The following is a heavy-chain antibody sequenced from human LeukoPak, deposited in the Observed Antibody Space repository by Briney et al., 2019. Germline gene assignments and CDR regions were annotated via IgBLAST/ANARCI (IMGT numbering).Heavy chain of an antibody. CDR1: GFIFSRYG. V-gene: IGHV3-30*02. D-gene: IGHD3-22*01. J-gene: IGHJ4*02. Sequence: GGSLRLSCAASGFIFSRYGVHWVRQAPGKGLEWVAFIWHDGSNQYYSDSVKGRFTVSRDNSKNTLYLQMNSLRAEDAAVYYCAKDLSSGYACDYWGQGTLVTVSS. CDR3: AKDLSSGYACDY. CDR2: IWHDGSNQ.